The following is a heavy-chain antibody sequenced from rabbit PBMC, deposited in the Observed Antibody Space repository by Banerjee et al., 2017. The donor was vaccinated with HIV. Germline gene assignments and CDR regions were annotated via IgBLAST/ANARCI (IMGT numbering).Heavy chain of an antibody. J-gene: IGHJ4*01. Sequence: QEQLVESGGGLVQPGASLTLTCTASGFSFSSNYYMCWVRQAPGKGLEWIACIYVGSSGNTYYASWAKGRFTISKTSSTTVTLQMTSLTAADTATYFCARGYAGDGYAMNLWGPGTLVTVS. V-gene: IGHV1S45*01. D-gene: IGHD4-2*01. CDR1: GFSFSSNYY. CDR2: IYVGSSGNT. CDR3: ARGYAGDGYAMNL.